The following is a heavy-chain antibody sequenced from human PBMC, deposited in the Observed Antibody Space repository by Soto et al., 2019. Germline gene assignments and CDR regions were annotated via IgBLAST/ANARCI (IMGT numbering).Heavy chain of an antibody. V-gene: IGHV3-23*03. D-gene: IGHD3-16*01. CDR3: VKYTVTEDLGES. CDR1: GFTFSSYA. J-gene: IGHJ5*02. Sequence: EVQLLESGGDVVRPGGSLRLSCAASGFTFSSYAMGWVRQAPGKGLEWVAGVDRAGTYTFYADSGRGRFSISRDNSRDTVDLYMNAPRGDDTAVYFCVKYTVTEDLGESWGQGTLVSVSS. CDR2: VDRAGTYT.